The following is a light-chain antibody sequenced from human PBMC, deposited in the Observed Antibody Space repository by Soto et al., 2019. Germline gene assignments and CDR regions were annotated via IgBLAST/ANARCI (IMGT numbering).Light chain of an antibody. Sequence: EIVMTQSPGTLSVSPGERDTLSCRTSQYVSSKLAWYQQKPGQAPRLLIYGASTRATGIPGRFSGSGSVTDFTLTISRLEPEDFAVYYCQQYGSSSTFGQGTRLEIK. V-gene: IGKV3-20*01. CDR1: QYVSSK. CDR3: QQYGSSST. CDR2: GAS. J-gene: IGKJ5*01.